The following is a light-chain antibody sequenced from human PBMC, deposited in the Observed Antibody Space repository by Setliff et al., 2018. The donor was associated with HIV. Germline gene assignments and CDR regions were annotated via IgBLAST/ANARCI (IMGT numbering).Light chain of an antibody. CDR1: SSDVGRYNY. CDR3: CSYTSISTYV. V-gene: IGLV2-14*03. CDR2: DVS. Sequence: QSALTQPASVSGSPGQSITISCTGTSSDVGRYNYVSWYQQHPGKTPKLIIYDVSKWPSGVSSRFSASKSGNTASLTISGLQAEDEADYYCCSYTSISTYVFGTGTKVTVL. J-gene: IGLJ1*01.